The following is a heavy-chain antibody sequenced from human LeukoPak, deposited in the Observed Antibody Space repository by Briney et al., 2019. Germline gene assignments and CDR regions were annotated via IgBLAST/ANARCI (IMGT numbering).Heavy chain of an antibody. J-gene: IGHJ4*02. CDR1: GFTFSTYW. V-gene: IGHV3-7*03. D-gene: IGHD3-10*01. CDR2: IKQDGSDK. CDR3: ARGGSGSYSTFFDY. Sequence: GGSLRLSCAASGFTFSTYWMSWVRQAPGKGLEWLANIKQDGSDKYYVDSVKGRFTISRDNAKNSLYLQMNSLRAEDTAVYYCARGGSGSYSTFFDYWGQGALVTVSS.